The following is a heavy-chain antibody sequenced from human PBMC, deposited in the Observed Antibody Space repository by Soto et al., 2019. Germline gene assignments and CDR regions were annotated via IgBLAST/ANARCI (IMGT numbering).Heavy chain of an antibody. CDR3: ARESSSGNSYFDY. CDR2: IYSGGST. CDR1: GFTGSSSN. Sequence: PVGSLRHSCAASGFTGSSSNMRWVRQAPGKGLEWVSLIYSGGSTYYADSVKGRFTISRDNSKNTLFLQMNSVRADDTAMYYCARESSSGNSYFDYWGRGTLVHVSS. V-gene: IGHV3-66*01. J-gene: IGHJ4*02. D-gene: IGHD1-26*01.